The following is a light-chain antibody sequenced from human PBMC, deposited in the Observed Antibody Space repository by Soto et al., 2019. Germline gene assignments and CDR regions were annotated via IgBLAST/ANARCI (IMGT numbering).Light chain of an antibody. Sequence: EIVLTQSPGTLSLSPGERATLSCRASQSVDNNYLAWYQQKPGQAPRFLIYGASNRAIGIPDRFSGSGSGTYFTLAISRLEPEDVAVYYCQQFGSSSYTFGQGTKLEIK. V-gene: IGKV3-20*01. CDR2: GAS. CDR3: QQFGSSSYT. CDR1: QSVDNNY. J-gene: IGKJ2*01.